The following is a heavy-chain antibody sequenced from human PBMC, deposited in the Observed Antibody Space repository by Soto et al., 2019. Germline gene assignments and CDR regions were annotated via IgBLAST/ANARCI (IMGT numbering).Heavy chain of an antibody. CDR3: VRERAPFDAFHV. Sequence: GGSLRLSCAASGFTFSTYGMHWVRQAPGMGLEWVAVVWYNGNNKYYADSVKGRFTVSRNNSNNTLYLQMNSLRAEDTAVYYCVRERAPFDAFHVWGQGALVTVSS. CDR1: GFTFSTYG. V-gene: IGHV3-33*01. CDR2: VWYNGNNK. J-gene: IGHJ3*01.